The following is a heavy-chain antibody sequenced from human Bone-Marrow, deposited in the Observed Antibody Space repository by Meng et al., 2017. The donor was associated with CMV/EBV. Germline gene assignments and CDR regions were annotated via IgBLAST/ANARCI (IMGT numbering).Heavy chain of an antibody. J-gene: IGHJ4*02. CDR2: ISSSSSYI. Sequence: GGSLRLSCEASGFTFSSYSMNWVRQAPGKGLEWVSSISSSSSYIYYTDSVKGRFTISRDNAKNSLYLQMNSLRAEDTAVYYCARMYRAGYSSSSFDWGQGTLVTVSS. V-gene: IGHV3-21*01. CDR3: ARMYRAGYSSSSFD. CDR1: GFTFSSYS. D-gene: IGHD6-6*01.